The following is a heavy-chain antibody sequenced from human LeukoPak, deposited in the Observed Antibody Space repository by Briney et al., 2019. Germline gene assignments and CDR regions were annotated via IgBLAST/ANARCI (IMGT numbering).Heavy chain of an antibody. CDR2: ISHSGST. V-gene: IGHV4-34*01. D-gene: IGHD3-10*01. CDR1: GGSFSGYY. CDR3: AGGATPGVF. J-gene: IGHJ4*02. Sequence: SETLSLTCGVYGGSFSGYYWTWIRQPPGKGLEWIGEISHSGSTNYIPSLKSRVTMSLATSKNQFSLKLTSVTAADTAVYYCAGGATPGVFWGQGTLVTVSS.